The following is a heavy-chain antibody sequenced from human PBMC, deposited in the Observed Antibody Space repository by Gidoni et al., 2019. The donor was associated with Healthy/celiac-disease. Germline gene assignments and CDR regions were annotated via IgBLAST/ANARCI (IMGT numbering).Heavy chain of an antibody. Sequence: QVQLVQSGAEVKKPGSSVKVSCKASGGTFRSYAISWVRQAPGQGLEWMGGIIPIFGTANYAQKFQGRVTITADESTSTAYMELSSLRSEDTAVYYCARAEQLSLHRYYYYYGMDVWGQGTTVTVSS. CDR2: IIPIFGTA. D-gene: IGHD5-18*01. CDR1: GGTFRSYA. CDR3: ARAEQLSLHRYYYYYGMDV. V-gene: IGHV1-69*01. J-gene: IGHJ6*02.